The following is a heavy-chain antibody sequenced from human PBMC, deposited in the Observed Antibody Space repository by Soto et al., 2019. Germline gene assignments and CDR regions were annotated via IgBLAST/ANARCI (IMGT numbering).Heavy chain of an antibody. Sequence: ASVKVSCKASGYTFTSYDINWVRQATGQGLEWMGWMNPNSGNTGYAQKFQGRVTMTRNTSISTAYMELSSLRSEDTAVYYCARGRYCSSTSGLYYYYYYGMDGWGQGTTVTVS. CDR3: ARGRYCSSTSGLYYYYYYGMDG. CDR2: MNPNSGNT. J-gene: IGHJ6*02. V-gene: IGHV1-8*01. CDR1: GYTFTSYD. D-gene: IGHD2-2*01.